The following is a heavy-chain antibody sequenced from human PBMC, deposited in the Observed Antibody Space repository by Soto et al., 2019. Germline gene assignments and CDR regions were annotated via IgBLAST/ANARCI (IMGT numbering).Heavy chain of an antibody. CDR2: INHSGST. CDR3: ARGTIDYGDYFDY. V-gene: IGHV4-34*01. Sequence: SETLSLTCAVYGGSFSGYYWSWIRQPPGKGLEWIGEINHSGSTNYNPSLKSRVTISVDTSKNQFSLKLSSVTAADTAVYCCARGTIDYGDYFDYWGQGTLVTVSS. J-gene: IGHJ4*02. CDR1: GGSFSGYY. D-gene: IGHD4-17*01.